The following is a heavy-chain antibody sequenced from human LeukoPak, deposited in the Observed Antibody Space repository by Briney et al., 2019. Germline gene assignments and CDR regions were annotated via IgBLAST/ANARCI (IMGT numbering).Heavy chain of an antibody. CDR1: GFTFSSYS. J-gene: IGHJ1*01. D-gene: IGHD4-17*01. CDR2: ISGSGGST. CDR3: AKDLTVTTLGYFQH. Sequence: GGSLRLSCAASGFTFSSYSMNWVRQAPGKGLEWVSAISGSGGSTYYADSVKGRFTISRDNSKNTLYLQMNSLRVEDTAVYYCAKDLTVTTLGYFQHWGQGALVTVSS. V-gene: IGHV3-23*01.